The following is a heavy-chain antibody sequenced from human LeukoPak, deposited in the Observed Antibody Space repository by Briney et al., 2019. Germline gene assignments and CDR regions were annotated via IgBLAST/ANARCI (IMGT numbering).Heavy chain of an antibody. Sequence: GGSLRLSCAASGLTFSTYSMNWVRQAPGKGLEWVAYIISSSSYIEYADSVKGRFTISRDNAKNLVYLQMNSLSAEDTAVYYCARGFTGIWGQGTMVTVSS. D-gene: IGHD3-10*01. V-gene: IGHV3-21*01. CDR1: GLTFSTYS. CDR2: IISSSSYI. J-gene: IGHJ3*02. CDR3: ARGFTGI.